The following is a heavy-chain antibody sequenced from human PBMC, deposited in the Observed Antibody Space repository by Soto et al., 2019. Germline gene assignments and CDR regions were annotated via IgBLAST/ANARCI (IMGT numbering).Heavy chain of an antibody. CDR3: ARDISSIAARSFDY. Sequence: ASVKVSCKASGYTFTGYYMHWLGQAPGQVLEWMGWINPNSGGTNYAQKFQGRVTMTRDTSISTAYMDLSRLRSDDTAVYYCARDISSIAARSFDYWGQGTLVTVSS. CDR1: GYTFTGYY. J-gene: IGHJ4*02. D-gene: IGHD6-6*01. CDR2: INPNSGGT. V-gene: IGHV1-2*02.